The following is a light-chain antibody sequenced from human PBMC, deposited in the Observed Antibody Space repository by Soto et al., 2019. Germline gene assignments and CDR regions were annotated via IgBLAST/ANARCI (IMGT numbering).Light chain of an antibody. CDR2: LGS. V-gene: IGKV2-28*01. J-gene: IGKJ4*01. CDR1: QSLLHRNGYNY. CDR3: MKALQAFT. Sequence: EIVMTQSPLSLPVTPGEPASISCRSSQSLLHRNGYNYLDWYLQKPGQSPQLLIYLGSNRASGVPDRLRGGGSGTDFTLKISRVEAEDVGFYYGMKALQAFTFGGGTKGESK.